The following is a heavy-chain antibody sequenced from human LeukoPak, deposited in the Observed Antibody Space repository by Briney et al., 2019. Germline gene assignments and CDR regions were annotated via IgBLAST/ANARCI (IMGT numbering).Heavy chain of an antibody. CDR1: GGTFSSYA. CDR3: ARDVDIIDSSGWYAGNASDI. Sequence: SVKVSCKASGGTFSSYAISWVRQAPGQGLEWMGGIIPIFGTANYAQKFQGRVTITADESTSTAYMELSSLRSEDTAVYYCARDVDIIDSSGWYAGNASDIWGQGTMVTVSS. V-gene: IGHV1-69*13. J-gene: IGHJ3*02. CDR2: IIPIFGTA. D-gene: IGHD6-19*01.